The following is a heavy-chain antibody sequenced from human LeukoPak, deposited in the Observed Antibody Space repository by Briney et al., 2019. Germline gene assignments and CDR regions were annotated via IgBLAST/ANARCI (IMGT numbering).Heavy chain of an antibody. CDR3: ARKRGLAAAGTSWFDP. D-gene: IGHD6-13*01. CDR2: ISAYNGNT. Sequence: ASVKVSCKASGGTFSSYAISWVRQAPGQGLEWMGWISAYNGNTNYAQKLQGRVTMTTDTSTSTAYMELSSLRSEDTAVYYCARKRGLAAAGTSWFDPWGQGTLVTVSS. CDR1: GGTFSSYA. J-gene: IGHJ5*02. V-gene: IGHV1-18*01.